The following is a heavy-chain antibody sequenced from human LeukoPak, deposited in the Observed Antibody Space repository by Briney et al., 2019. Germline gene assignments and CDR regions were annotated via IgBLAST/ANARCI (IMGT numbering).Heavy chain of an antibody. CDR1: GFTFSSYE. CDR2: ISSSGSTI. Sequence: PGGFLRLSCAASGFTFSSYEMNWVRQAPGKGLEWVSYISSSGSTIYYADSVKGRFTISRDNAKNSLYLQMNSLRAEDAAVYYCARGGYCSSTSCYAEGVFDYWGQGTLVTVSS. V-gene: IGHV3-48*03. J-gene: IGHJ4*02. CDR3: ARGGYCSSTSCYAEGVFDY. D-gene: IGHD2-2*01.